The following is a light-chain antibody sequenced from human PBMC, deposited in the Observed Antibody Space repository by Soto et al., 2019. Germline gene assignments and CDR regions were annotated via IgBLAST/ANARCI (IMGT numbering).Light chain of an antibody. Sequence: ETVLTQSPATLSLSPGETATLSCRASEYVDIYLAWYQQKPGQAPRPLIYHASNRATGIPARFSGSGSGTDFTLTISSLEPEDSAVYYCQQRRNWPPLTFGGGTRVEIK. CDR2: HAS. V-gene: IGKV3-11*01. J-gene: IGKJ4*01. CDR1: EYVDIY. CDR3: QQRRNWPPLT.